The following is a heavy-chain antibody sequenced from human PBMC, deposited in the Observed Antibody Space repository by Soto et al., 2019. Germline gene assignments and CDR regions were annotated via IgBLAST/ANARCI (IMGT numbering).Heavy chain of an antibody. CDR1: GFTFSSYG. V-gene: IGHV3-33*01. Sequence: QVQLVESGGGVVQPGRSLRLSCAASGFTFSSYGMHWVRQAPGKGLEWVAVIWYDGSNKYYADSVKGRFTISRDNSKNTLYLQMNSRRAEDTAVYYCAREEQAYTPDYWGQGTLVTVSS. J-gene: IGHJ4*02. D-gene: IGHD1-1*01. CDR3: AREEQAYTPDY. CDR2: IWYDGSNK.